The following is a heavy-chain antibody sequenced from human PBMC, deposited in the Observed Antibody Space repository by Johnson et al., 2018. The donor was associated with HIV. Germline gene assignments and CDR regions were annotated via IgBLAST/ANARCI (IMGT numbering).Heavy chain of an antibody. CDR3: AKDKLGSSSFAFDI. CDR2: ISWNSGSI. J-gene: IGHJ3*02. CDR1: GFTFSSYA. V-gene: IGHV3-9*01. D-gene: IGHD6-13*01. Sequence: VQLVESGGGVVQPGRSLRLSCAASGFTFSSYAMHWVRQAPGKGLEWVSGISWNSGSIGYADSVKGRFTISRDNANNSLYLQMNSLRAEDTALYYCAKDKLGSSSFAFDIWGQGTMVTVSS.